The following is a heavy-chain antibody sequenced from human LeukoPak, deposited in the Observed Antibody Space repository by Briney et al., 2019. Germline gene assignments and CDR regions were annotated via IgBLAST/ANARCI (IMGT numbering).Heavy chain of an antibody. D-gene: IGHD4-17*01. CDR3: ASEHYGDYMDV. Sequence: SETLSLTCTVSGGSISSYYWSWIRQPPGKGLEWIGYIYYSGSTNYNPSLKSRVTISVDTSKNQFSLKLSSVTAADTAVYYCASEHYGDYMDVWGKGTTVTVSS. CDR2: IYYSGST. V-gene: IGHV4-59*12. CDR1: GGSISSYY. J-gene: IGHJ6*03.